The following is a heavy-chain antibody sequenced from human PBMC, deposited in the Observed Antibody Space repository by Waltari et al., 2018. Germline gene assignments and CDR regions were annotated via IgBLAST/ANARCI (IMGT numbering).Heavy chain of an antibody. J-gene: IGHJ4*02. CDR3: ARGPGGYSGFFDY. CDR2: ISLYGNNK. D-gene: IGHD5-12*01. Sequence: VQLVESGGGVVQPGRSLRLSCAASGCSFSSYASYWVRQAPGKGLELVCPISLYGNNKDHADSGRRRFTIARDSSNVYLDMNSLRPEDTAMYYCARGPGGYSGFFDYWGQGILVTVSS. CDR1: GCSFSSYA. V-gene: IGHV3-30*03.